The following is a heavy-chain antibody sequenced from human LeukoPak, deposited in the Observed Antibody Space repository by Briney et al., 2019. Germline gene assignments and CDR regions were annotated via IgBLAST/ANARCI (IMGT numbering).Heavy chain of an antibody. V-gene: IGHV4-39*07. CDR2: MYYSGST. CDR1: GGSASINIYY. D-gene: IGHD1-26*01. CDR3: ASHSVGAPTRFDY. Sequence: SETLSLTCTVSGGSASINIYYWGWIRQPPGKGLEWIGSMYYSGSTYYNPSLKSRVTMSVGTSKNQFSLNLSSVTAADTAVYYCASHSVGAPTRFDYWGQGTLVSVSS. J-gene: IGHJ4*02.